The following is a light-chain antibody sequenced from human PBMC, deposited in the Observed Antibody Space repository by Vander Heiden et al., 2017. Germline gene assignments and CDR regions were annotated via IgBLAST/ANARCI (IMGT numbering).Light chain of an antibody. CDR3: QQSYSTLFT. Sequence: EIQMTQSPSSLSASVRDRVTITCRPSQSISSYLNWYQQKPGKATKLLIYAASSLQSGVPSRFSGSGSGTDFTLTISSLQPEDFATYYCQQSYSTLFTFGPGTKVDIK. CDR2: AAS. J-gene: IGKJ3*01. CDR1: QSISSY. V-gene: IGKV1-39*01.